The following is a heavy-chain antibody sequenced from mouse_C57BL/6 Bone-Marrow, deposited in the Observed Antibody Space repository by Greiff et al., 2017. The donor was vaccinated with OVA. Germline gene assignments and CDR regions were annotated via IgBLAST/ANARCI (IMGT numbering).Heavy chain of an antibody. D-gene: IGHD2-1*01. CDR3: AREDGNLFAN. Sequence: QVQLQQSGAELARPGASVQMSCKASGYTFTSYTLHWGKQRPGQGREWIGYINPSSGYTKYNQKFKDKATLTADKSSSIAYMQLSRLTSVASAVCYRAREDGNLFANWGQGTLVTVSA. J-gene: IGHJ3*01. CDR2: INPSSGYT. V-gene: IGHV1-4*01. CDR1: GYTFTSYT.